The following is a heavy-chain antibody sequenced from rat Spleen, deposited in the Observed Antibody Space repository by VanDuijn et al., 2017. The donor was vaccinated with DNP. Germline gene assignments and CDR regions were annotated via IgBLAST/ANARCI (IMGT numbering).Heavy chain of an antibody. CDR2: ISPSGGST. V-gene: IGHV5-19*01. J-gene: IGHJ2*01. CDR1: GFTFSNYW. Sequence: EVHLVKSGGGLVQPGGSLKLSCVASGFTFSNYWMYWIRQAPTQGLEWVASISPSGGSTYYRDSVKGRFTISRDNAKSTLYLQMNSLRSEDMATYYCVRWDYGMYGFDYWGQGVMVTVSS. D-gene: IGHD1-11*01. CDR3: VRWDYGMYGFDY.